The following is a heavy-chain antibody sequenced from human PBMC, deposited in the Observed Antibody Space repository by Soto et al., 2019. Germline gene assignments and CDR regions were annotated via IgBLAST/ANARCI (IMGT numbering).Heavy chain of an antibody. CDR2: ISAKNGNT. V-gene: IGHV1-18*04. D-gene: IGHD3-9*01. Sequence: ASVKVSCKASGYTLSSYYMHWVRQAPGQGLEWMGRISAKNGNTTYAQKLQGRVTMTTDTSTSTAYMELRSLRSDDTAVYYCATHDILTGSPTLGYWGQGTLVTVSS. J-gene: IGHJ4*02. CDR1: GYTLSSYY. CDR3: ATHDILTGSPTLGY.